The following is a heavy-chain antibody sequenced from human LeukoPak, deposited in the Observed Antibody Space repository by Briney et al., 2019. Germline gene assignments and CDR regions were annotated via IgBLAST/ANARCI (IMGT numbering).Heavy chain of an antibody. D-gene: IGHD1-14*01. CDR3: ATYNPAASREFDH. V-gene: IGHV3-7*01. CDR2: INYYGGEK. J-gene: IGHJ4*02. CDR1: GFTFSSYW. Sequence: GGSLRLSCAASGFTFSSYWMSWVRQAPGKGLEWVANINYYGGEKYYVDSVKGRFTISRDNAKNSLYLQMNSLRAEDMAVYYCATYNPAASREFDHWGQGTLVTVSS.